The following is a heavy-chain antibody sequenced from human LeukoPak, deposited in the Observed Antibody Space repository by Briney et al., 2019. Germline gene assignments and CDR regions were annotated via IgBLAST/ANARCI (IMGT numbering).Heavy chain of an antibody. CDR2: INHSGST. D-gene: IGHD3-22*01. CDR3: ARGGVGVVVINAFDI. Sequence: SETLSLTCAVYGGSFSGYYWSWIRQPPGKGLEWIGEINHSGSTNYNPSLKSRVTISVDTSKNQFSLKLSSVTAADTAVYYCARGGVGVVVINAFDIWGQGTMVTVSS. V-gene: IGHV4-34*01. J-gene: IGHJ3*02. CDR1: GGSFSGYY.